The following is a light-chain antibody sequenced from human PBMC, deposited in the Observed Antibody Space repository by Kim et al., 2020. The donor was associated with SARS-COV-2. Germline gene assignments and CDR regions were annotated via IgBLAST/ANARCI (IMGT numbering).Light chain of an antibody. CDR1: QSISRY. CDR3: QQSYNAPLT. CDR2: AAS. J-gene: IGKJ1*01. V-gene: IGKV1-39*01. Sequence: DIQMTQSPSSLSASVGDRVTITCRASQSISRYLNWYQQKQGKAPELLIYAASSLQSGVPSRFSGSGSGTDFTLTISSLQPEDFASYYCQQSYNAPLTFGQGTKVDIK.